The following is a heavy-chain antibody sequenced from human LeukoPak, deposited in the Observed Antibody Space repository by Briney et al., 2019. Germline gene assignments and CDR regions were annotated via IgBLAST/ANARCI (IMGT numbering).Heavy chain of an antibody. CDR3: ARHKRGAMVRGVFDY. CDR2: IYYSGST. D-gene: IGHD3-10*01. V-gene: IGHV4-39*01. Sequence: SETLSLTCTVSGGSISSSSYYWGWIRQPPGKGLEWIGYIYYSGSTYYNPSLKSRVTISVDTSKNQFSLKLSSVTAADTAVYYCARHKRGAMVRGVFDYWGQGTLVTVSS. CDR1: GGSISSSSYY. J-gene: IGHJ4*02.